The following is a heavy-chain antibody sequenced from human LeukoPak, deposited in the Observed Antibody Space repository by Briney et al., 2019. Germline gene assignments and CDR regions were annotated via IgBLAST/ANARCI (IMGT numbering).Heavy chain of an antibody. D-gene: IGHD3-22*01. CDR1: GYTFTNFD. V-gene: IGHV1-46*01. Sequence: GASVKVSCKASGYTFTNFDINWVRQAPGQGLEWMGIINPSGGSTSYAQKFQGRVTMTRDTSTSTVYMELSSLRSEDTAVYYCARRGGYYDSSGPLVGAFDIWGQGTMVTVSS. J-gene: IGHJ3*02. CDR3: ARRGGYYDSSGPLVGAFDI. CDR2: INPSGGST.